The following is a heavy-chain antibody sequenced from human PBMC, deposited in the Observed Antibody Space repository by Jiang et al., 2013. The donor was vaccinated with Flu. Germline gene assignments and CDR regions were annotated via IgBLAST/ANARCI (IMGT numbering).Heavy chain of an antibody. V-gene: IGHV1-46*01. CDR3: ARSDSCGGHCYFLDY. CDR2: INPSGGGT. Sequence: QSGAEVKKPGASVKVSCKASGYTFTRYYVNWVRQAPGQGLEWMGIINPSGGGTNYAQKFQGRVTMTRDTSTNTVYMELSSLTSEDTAFYYCARSDSCGGHCYFLDYWGQGTLVTVSS. CDR1: GYTFTRYY. D-gene: IGHD2-21*02. J-gene: IGHJ4*02.